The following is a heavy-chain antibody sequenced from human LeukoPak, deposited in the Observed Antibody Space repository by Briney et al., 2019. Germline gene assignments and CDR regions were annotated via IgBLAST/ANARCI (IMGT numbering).Heavy chain of an antibody. CDR3: ARDRGIERAFDI. V-gene: IGHV4-34*01. Sequence: SETLSLTCAVYGGSFSGYYWSRIRQPPGKGLEWIGEINHSGSTNYNPSLKSRVTISVDTSKNQFSLKLSSVTAADTAVYYCARDRGIERAFDIWGQGTMVTVSS. CDR1: GGSFSGYY. CDR2: INHSGST. J-gene: IGHJ3*02. D-gene: IGHD5-18*01.